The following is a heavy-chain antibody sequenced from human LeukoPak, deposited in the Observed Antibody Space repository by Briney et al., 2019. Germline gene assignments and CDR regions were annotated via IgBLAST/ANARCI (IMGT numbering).Heavy chain of an antibody. Sequence: SETLSLTCAVYGGSFSGYYWSWIRQPPGKGLEWIGEINDSGSTNCNPSLKSRVSISVDTSKTQFSLKLTSVTAADTAVYYGARVIDYDSSGYYLGYWGQGTRVIVSS. CDR2: INDSGST. D-gene: IGHD3-22*01. CDR3: ARVIDYDSSGYYLGY. J-gene: IGHJ4*02. V-gene: IGHV4-34*01. CDR1: GGSFSGYY.